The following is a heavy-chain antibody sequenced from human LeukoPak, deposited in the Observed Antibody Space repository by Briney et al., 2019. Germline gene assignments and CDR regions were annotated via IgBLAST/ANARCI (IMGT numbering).Heavy chain of an antibody. CDR3: ARDPNYDTSGYYYGGDGVDY. J-gene: IGHJ4*02. Sequence: ASVKVSCKASGYTFTGYYIRWVRQAPGQGLEWMGWINPNSGDTHYAQKFQGRVTMTRDTSISTASMQLSRLRSDDTAVYFCARDPNYDTSGYYYGGDGVDYWGQGTLVTVSS. CDR2: INPNSGDT. D-gene: IGHD3-22*01. V-gene: IGHV1-2*02. CDR1: GYTFTGYY.